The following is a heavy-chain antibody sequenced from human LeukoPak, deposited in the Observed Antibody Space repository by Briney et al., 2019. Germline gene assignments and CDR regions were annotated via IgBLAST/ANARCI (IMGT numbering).Heavy chain of an antibody. CDR3: AKAGRHYYDSSGYFYFDY. CDR2: IRYDGSNK. V-gene: IGHV3-30*02. Sequence: PGGSLRLSCAASGFTFSSYGMHWVRQAPGKGLEWVAFIRYDGSNKYYADSVKGRFTISRDNSKNTLYLQMNSLRAEDTAVYYCAKAGRHYYDSSGYFYFDYWGQGTLVTVSS. CDR1: GFTFSSYG. J-gene: IGHJ4*02. D-gene: IGHD3-22*01.